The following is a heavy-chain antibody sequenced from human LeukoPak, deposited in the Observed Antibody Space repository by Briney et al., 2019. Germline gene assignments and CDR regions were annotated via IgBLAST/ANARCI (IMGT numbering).Heavy chain of an antibody. Sequence: PGGSLRLSCAASGFTVCNYYMIWVRQAPGKGLEWVSLIYSDGTTYYADSVKGRFTISRDNSKNTLYLQMNSLRAEDTAVYYCARDRGSSSRYFDYWGRGTLVTVSS. D-gene: IGHD6-6*01. CDR2: IYSDGTT. J-gene: IGHJ4*02. CDR1: GFTVCNYY. V-gene: IGHV3-53*01. CDR3: ARDRGSSSRYFDY.